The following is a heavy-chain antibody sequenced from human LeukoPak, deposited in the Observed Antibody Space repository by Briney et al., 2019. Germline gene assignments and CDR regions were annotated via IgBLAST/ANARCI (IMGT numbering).Heavy chain of an antibody. Sequence: GGSLRLSCAASGFTVSSNYMSWVRQAPGKGLEWVSIIYSGGITNYGDSVKGRFTISRDNSKNTLYLQMSSLRADDTAVYYCTRDSTTFRFGYWGQGTLVIVSS. V-gene: IGHV3-53*01. CDR1: GFTVSSNY. CDR2: IYSGGIT. D-gene: IGHD4-11*01. CDR3: TRDSTTFRFGY. J-gene: IGHJ4*02.